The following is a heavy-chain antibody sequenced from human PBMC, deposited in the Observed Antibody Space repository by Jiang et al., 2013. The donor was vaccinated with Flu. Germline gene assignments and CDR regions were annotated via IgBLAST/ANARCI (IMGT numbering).Heavy chain of an antibody. CDR2: ISAYNGNT. CDR1: GYTFTSYG. J-gene: IGHJ4*02. CDR3: ARVSGMVRGVYYFDY. D-gene: IGHD3-10*01. V-gene: IGHV1-18*01. Sequence: GYTFTSYGISWVRQAPGQGLEWMGWISAYNGNTNYAQKLQGRVTMTTDTSTSTAYMELRSLRSDDTAVYYCARVSGMVRGVYYFDYWGQGTLVTVSS.